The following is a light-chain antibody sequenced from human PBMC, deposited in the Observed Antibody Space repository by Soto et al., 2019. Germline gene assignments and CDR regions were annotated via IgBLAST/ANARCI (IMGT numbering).Light chain of an antibody. CDR3: QQFGSSPLFT. Sequence: EIVLTQSPDTLSLSPGDRATLSCRASQKIADNYLAWYQQKPGQAPRLIIYDASKRPTGIPERFSGSGSGTDFTLTINRLEPEDFAVYYCQQFGSSPLFTFGPGTKVDIK. CDR2: DAS. V-gene: IGKV3-20*01. J-gene: IGKJ3*01. CDR1: QKIADNY.